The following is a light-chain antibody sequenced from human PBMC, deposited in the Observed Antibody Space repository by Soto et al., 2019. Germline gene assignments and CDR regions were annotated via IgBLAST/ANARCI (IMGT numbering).Light chain of an antibody. V-gene: IGKV1-9*01. J-gene: IGKJ4*01. CDR3: QQLNSYPLT. Sequence: DIQLTQSPSFLSASVGDRVTITCRASQGISTFLAWYQQKPGKAPKLLIYAASILQSGVPSRFRGSGSGTDFTLTISRLQPEDFATYFYQQLNSYPLTFGGGTKVDIK. CDR2: AAS. CDR1: QGISTF.